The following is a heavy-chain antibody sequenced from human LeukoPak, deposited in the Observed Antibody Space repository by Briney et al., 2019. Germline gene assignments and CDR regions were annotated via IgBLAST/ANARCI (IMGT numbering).Heavy chain of an antibody. CDR1: GGSISSYY. CDR3: ARGAAAGYFDS. CDR2: IFTSGHT. J-gene: IGHJ4*02. D-gene: IGHD6-13*01. Sequence: SETLSLTCTVSGGSISSYYWSWIRQPAGKELEWIGRIFTSGHTNYNPSLKSRVTISVDASKNHFSLKLTSVTAADTAVYYCARGAAAGYFDSWGQGALITVSS. V-gene: IGHV4-4*07.